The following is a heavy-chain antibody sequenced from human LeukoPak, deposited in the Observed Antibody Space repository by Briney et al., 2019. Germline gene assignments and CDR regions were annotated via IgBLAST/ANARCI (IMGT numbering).Heavy chain of an antibody. CDR2: IWYDGSNK. J-gene: IGHJ3*02. CDR3: AKSHDDSSGYRTDHDAFDI. V-gene: IGHV3-33*06. D-gene: IGHD3-22*01. Sequence: GRSLRLPCAASGFTFSSYGMHWVRQAPGKGLEWVAVIWYDGSNKYYADSVKGRFTISRDNSKNTLYLQMNSLRAEDTAVYYCAKSHDDSSGYRTDHDAFDIWGQGTMVTVSS. CDR1: GFTFSSYG.